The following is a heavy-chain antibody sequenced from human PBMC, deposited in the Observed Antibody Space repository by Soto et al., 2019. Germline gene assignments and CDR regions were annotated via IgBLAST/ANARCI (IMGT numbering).Heavy chain of an antibody. J-gene: IGHJ5*02. V-gene: IGHV3-30*18. CDR2: VSYDAKKI. D-gene: IGHD6-19*01. CDR3: AKDGRIAVAATGWLDP. Sequence: QEQLVESGGGVVQPGKSLRVSCTTSGFTFSNFGMHWVRQAPGKGLEWLAVVSYDAKKIFYADSVKGRFNISRDDSKNTVYLEMNNLRPDDTGVYYCAKDGRIAVAATGWLDPWGQGTLVTVSS. CDR1: GFTFSNFG.